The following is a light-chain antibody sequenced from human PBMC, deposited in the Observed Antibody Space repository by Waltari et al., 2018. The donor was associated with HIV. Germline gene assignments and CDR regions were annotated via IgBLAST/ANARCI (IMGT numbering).Light chain of an antibody. CDR2: GAS. CDR1: QSVSINY. J-gene: IGKJ2*01. V-gene: IGKV3-20*01. Sequence: ELVLTQSPGNLSLSPGDRATLSCRASQSVSINYLAWFQQKPGQAPRLLIYGASRRATGIPDRFSGSGSGTDFTLTISRLEPEDFAVYYCQQYGSSPYTFGQGTKVEIK. CDR3: QQYGSSPYT.